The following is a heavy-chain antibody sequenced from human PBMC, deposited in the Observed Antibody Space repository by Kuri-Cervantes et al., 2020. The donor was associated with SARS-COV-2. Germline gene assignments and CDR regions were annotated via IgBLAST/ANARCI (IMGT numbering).Heavy chain of an antibody. CDR3: ARAYYYDFWSGYGAFDY. CDR2: IYYSGST. D-gene: IGHD3-3*01. J-gene: IGHJ4*02. V-gene: IGHV4-61*01. CDR1: GGSVSSGSYY. Sequence: SETLSLTCSVSGGSVSSGSYYWSWIRQPPGKGLEWIGYIYYSGSTNYNPSLKSRVTMSLDTSKNQFSLKLSSVTAADTAVYYCARAYYYDFWSGYGAFDYWGQGTLVTVSS.